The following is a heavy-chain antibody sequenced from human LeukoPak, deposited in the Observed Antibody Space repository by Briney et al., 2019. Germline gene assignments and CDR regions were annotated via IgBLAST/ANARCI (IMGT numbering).Heavy chain of an antibody. J-gene: IGHJ3*02. CDR2: ISSSGSTT. CDR3: ARDPLYYYDGDAFDI. CDR1: GFTFSDYY. V-gene: IGHV3-11*01. D-gene: IGHD3-22*01. Sequence: PGGSLRLSCAASGFTFSDYYMSWIRQAPGKGLEWVSYISSSGSTTYYADSVKGRFTISRDNAKNSLSLQMNSLRAEDTAVYYCARDPLYYYDGDAFDIWAQGTMVTVSS.